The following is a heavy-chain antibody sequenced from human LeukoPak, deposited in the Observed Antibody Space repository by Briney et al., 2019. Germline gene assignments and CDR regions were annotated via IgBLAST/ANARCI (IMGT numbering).Heavy chain of an antibody. CDR2: MYNSGTT. V-gene: IGHV4-61*02. CDR1: GASIRGSITSGTYY. J-gene: IGHJ4*02. Sequence: PSETLSLTCTVSGASIRGSITSGTYYWNWIRQPAGKGLEWIGRMYNSGTTINYNPSPKSRVTISVDTSKNQFSLNVTSVTAADTAVYYCARSTNRVDSWGQGTLVTVSS. CDR3: ARSTNRVDS. D-gene: IGHD1-14*01.